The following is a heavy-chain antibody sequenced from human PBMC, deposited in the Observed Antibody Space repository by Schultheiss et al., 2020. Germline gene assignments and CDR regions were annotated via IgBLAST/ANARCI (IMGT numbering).Heavy chain of an antibody. J-gene: IGHJ6*02. V-gene: IGHV1-2*02. CDR2: INPKNGAT. CDR1: GYSFTGFL. Sequence: ASVKVSCKASGYSFTGFLLHWVRQAPGQGLDWMGWINPKNGATNFAQKFQGRVTITADKSTSTAYMELSSLRSEDTAVYYCARDVTEDFWSGYYVPYYYYGMDVWGQGTTVTVSS. CDR3: ARDVTEDFWSGYYVPYYYYGMDV. D-gene: IGHD3-3*01.